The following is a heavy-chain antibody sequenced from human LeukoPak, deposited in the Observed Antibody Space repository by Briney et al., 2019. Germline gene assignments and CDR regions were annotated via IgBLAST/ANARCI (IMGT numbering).Heavy chain of an antibody. Sequence: GGSLRLSCGASGFTFDDYAMHWVRQAPGKGQEWVSLISWDGGSTYYADSVKGRFTISRDNSKNSLYLQMNSLRAEDTALYYCAKDRVSSSWYGHYYYYMDVWGKGTTVTVSS. V-gene: IGHV3-43D*04. CDR3: AKDRVSSSWYGHYYYYMDV. CDR1: GFTFDDYA. CDR2: ISWDGGST. D-gene: IGHD6-13*01. J-gene: IGHJ6*03.